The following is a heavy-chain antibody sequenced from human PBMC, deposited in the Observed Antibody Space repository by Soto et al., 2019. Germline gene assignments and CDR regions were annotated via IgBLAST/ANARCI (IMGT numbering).Heavy chain of an antibody. CDR3: XXXXXAXXSXDWF. Sequence: EVQLLESGGGLVQPGGSLRLSCAASGFTFSSYAMSWVRQAPGKGLEWVSAISGSGGSTYYADSVKGRFTISRDNSKXXXXXXXXXXXXXXXXXXXXXXXXXAXXSXDWF. CDR1: GFTFSSYA. V-gene: IGHV3-23*01. D-gene: IGHD5-12*01. CDR2: ISGSGGST. J-gene: IGHJ5*01.